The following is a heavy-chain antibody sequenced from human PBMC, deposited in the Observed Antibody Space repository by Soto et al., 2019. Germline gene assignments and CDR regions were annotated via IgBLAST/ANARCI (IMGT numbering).Heavy chain of an antibody. CDR2: ISGSGDNT. CDR3: AKKRGIIVVVVPTNDAFDI. Sequence: GGSLRLSCAASGFTFSTYAMSWVRQAPGKGLEWVSAISGSGDNTYYADSVKGRFTISRDNSKNTLYLQINLLRAEDAAVYYCAKKRGIIVVVVPTNDAFDIWGQGTMVTVSS. J-gene: IGHJ3*02. V-gene: IGHV3-23*01. CDR1: GFTFSTYA. D-gene: IGHD2-15*01.